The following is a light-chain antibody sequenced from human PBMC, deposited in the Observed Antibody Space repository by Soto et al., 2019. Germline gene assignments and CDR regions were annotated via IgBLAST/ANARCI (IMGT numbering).Light chain of an antibody. CDR2: DAS. Sequence: EIVLTQSPATLSLSPGEGATLSCRASQSVSSSLAWYQQKPGQAPRLLTYDASNRATGIPARFSGSGSATDFTLTISSLEPEDFAVYYCQQHGNWPLTFGPGTKVDIK. CDR1: QSVSSS. CDR3: QQHGNWPLT. V-gene: IGKV3-11*01. J-gene: IGKJ3*01.